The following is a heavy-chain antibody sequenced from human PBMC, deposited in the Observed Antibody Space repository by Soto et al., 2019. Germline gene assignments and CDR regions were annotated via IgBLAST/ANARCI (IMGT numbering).Heavy chain of an antibody. CDR3: AKGARYDFWSGPYGMDV. CDR2: ISYDGSNK. V-gene: IGHV3-30*18. CDR1: GFTFSSYG. D-gene: IGHD3-3*01. Sequence: PWGSLRLSCAASGFTFSSYGMHWVRQAPGKGLEWVAVISYDGSNKYYADSVKGRFTISRDNSKNTLYLQMNSLRAEDTAVYYCAKGARYDFWSGPYGMDVWGQGTTVTVS. J-gene: IGHJ6*02.